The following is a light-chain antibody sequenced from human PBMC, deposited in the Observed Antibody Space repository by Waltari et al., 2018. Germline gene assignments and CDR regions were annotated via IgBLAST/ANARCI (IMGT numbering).Light chain of an antibody. V-gene: IGKV4-1*01. Sequence: DIVMTQSPDSLAVSLGERATINCKSRQRVLYSVNNKNYLAWDQQKPGQPPKLLIYWESTRESGVAERFSGSGSGTEFTLTISSREAEDVAVYYCQQYYGIPRTFGQGTRVEIK. CDR3: QQYYGIPRT. CDR1: QRVLYSVNNKNY. J-gene: IGKJ1*01. CDR2: WES.